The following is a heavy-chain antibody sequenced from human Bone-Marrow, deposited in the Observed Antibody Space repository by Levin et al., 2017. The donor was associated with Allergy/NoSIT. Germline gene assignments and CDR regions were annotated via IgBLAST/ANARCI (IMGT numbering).Heavy chain of an antibody. CDR3: ARDPPQAYCGGDCYSSVLNYYYYGMDV. J-gene: IGHJ6*02. CDR2: IIPIFGTA. D-gene: IGHD2-21*02. CDR1: GGTFSSYA. V-gene: IGHV1-69*13. Sequence: SVKVSCKASGGTFSSYAISWVRQAPGQGLEWMGGIIPIFGTANYAQKFQGRVTITADESTSTAYMELSSLRSEDTAVYYCARDPPQAYCGGDCYSSVLNYYYYGMDVWGQGTTVTVSS.